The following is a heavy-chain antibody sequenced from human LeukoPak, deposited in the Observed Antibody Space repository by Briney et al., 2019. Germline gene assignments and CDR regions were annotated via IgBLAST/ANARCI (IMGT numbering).Heavy chain of an antibody. Sequence: PSETLSLTCTVSGGSISSGSYYWSWIRQPAGRGLEWIGRIYTSGSTNYNPSLKSRVTISVDTSMNQFSLKLSSVTAADTAVYYCARAAKTVTTKEGFWDYYYYYYMDVWGKGTTVTISS. J-gene: IGHJ6*03. D-gene: IGHD4-17*01. CDR1: GGSISSGSYY. V-gene: IGHV4-61*02. CDR2: IYTSGST. CDR3: ARAAKTVTTKEGFWDYYYYYYMDV.